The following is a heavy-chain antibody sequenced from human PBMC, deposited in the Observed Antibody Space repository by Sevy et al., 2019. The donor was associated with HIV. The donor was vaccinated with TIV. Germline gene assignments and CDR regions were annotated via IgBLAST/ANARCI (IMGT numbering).Heavy chain of an antibody. D-gene: IGHD3-16*01. J-gene: IGHJ4*02. CDR2: ISYGGSKK. V-gene: IGHV3-30*18. Sequence: GGSLRLSCAASGFTFSSHGMHWVRQAPGKGLEWVAFISYGGSKKYYTDSVKGRFTISRDNSKNTVYLQMNSLRAEDTAVYSCAKLRSAFGPLDDWGQGTLVTVSS. CDR1: GFTFSSHG. CDR3: AKLRSAFGPLDD.